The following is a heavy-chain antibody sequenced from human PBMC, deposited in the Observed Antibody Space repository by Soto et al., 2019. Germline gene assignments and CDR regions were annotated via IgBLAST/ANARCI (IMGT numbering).Heavy chain of an antibody. CDR2: ISSSSSYI. V-gene: IGHV3-21*01. CDR1: GFTFSSYS. Sequence: GGSLRLSCAASGFTFSSYSMNWVRQAPGKGLEWVSSISSSSSYIYYADSVKGRFTISRDNAKNSLYLQMNSLRAEDTAVYYCARETRGYCSGGSCYYFQHWGQGTLVTVSS. D-gene: IGHD2-15*01. CDR3: ARETRGYCSGGSCYYFQH. J-gene: IGHJ1*01.